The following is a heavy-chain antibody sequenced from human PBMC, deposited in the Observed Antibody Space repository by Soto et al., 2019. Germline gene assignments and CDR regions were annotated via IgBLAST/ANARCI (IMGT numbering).Heavy chain of an antibody. J-gene: IGHJ4*02. D-gene: IGHD5-12*01. Sequence: SVKVSCKASGVTFSRQDMRWVRQAPGQGLEWMGGIIPIFGTPQYAEKFQDRLTITADESTRTAYMELSSLTSEDTAMYYCATNGGTDGYNFDYWGQGTLVTVSS. V-gene: IGHV1-69*13. CDR1: GVTFSRQD. CDR3: ATNGGTDGYNFDY. CDR2: IIPIFGTP.